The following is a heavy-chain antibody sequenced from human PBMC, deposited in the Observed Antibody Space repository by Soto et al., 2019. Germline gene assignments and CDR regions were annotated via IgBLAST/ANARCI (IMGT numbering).Heavy chain of an antibody. J-gene: IGHJ4*02. Sequence: ASVKVSCKASGYTFTSYYMHWVRQAPGQGLEWMGWINPNSGGTNYAQKFQGRVTMTRDTSISTAYMELSRLRSDDTAVYYCARDKLVGGIFDYWGQGTLVTVSS. CDR1: GYTFTSYY. D-gene: IGHD3-10*01. CDR3: ARDKLVGGIFDY. CDR2: INPNSGGT. V-gene: IGHV1-2*02.